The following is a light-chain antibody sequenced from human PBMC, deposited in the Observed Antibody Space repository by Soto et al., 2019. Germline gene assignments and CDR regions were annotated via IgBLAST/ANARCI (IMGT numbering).Light chain of an antibody. CDR2: DNN. CDR1: SSNIGNNY. V-gene: IGLV1-51*01. CDR3: ATWDSSLSAVV. Sequence: QSALTQPPSVSAAPGQKVTISCSGSSSNIGNNYVSWYQQLPGTAPKLLIYDNNKRPSGIPDRFSGSKSDTSATLGITGLQTGDEADYYCATWDSSLSAVVFGGGTQLTVL. J-gene: IGLJ2*01.